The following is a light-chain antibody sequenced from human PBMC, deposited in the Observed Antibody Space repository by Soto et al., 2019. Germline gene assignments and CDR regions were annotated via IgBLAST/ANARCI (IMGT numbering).Light chain of an antibody. J-gene: IGLJ2*01. CDR3: SSYTSSSTLL. CDR2: DVS. Sequence: QSALTQPASVSGSPGQSITISCAGTSSDVGGYNFVSWYQHHPGKVPKLMIYDVSNRPSGVSNRFSGSKSGNTASLTICGLQAEDEADYYCSSYTSSSTLLFGGGTKLTVL. V-gene: IGLV2-14*03. CDR1: SSDVGGYNF.